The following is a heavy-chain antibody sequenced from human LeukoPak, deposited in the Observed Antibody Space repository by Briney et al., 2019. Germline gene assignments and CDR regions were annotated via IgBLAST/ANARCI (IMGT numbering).Heavy chain of an antibody. Sequence: PSETLSLTCAVYGGSFSGYYWSWIRQPPGKGLEWIGEINHSGSTNYNPSLKSRVTISVDTSKNQFSLKLSSVTAADTAVYYCASPYYYGSGSYGGMDVWGQGTAVTVSS. V-gene: IGHV4-34*01. CDR1: GGSFSGYY. CDR2: INHSGST. CDR3: ASPYYYGSGSYGGMDV. J-gene: IGHJ6*02. D-gene: IGHD3-10*01.